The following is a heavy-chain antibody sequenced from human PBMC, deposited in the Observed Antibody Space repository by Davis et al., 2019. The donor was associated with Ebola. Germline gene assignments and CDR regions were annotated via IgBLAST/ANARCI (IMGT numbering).Heavy chain of an antibody. Sequence: GESLKISCAASGFTFSDYAMSWVRQAPGKGLEWVSAISGRSYSTYYTDSVKGRFTISRDNFKNTLFLQMNSLTAGDTAVYYCATFSGWGRILDFDYWGQGALVTVSS. CDR2: ISGRSYST. CDR3: ATFSGWGRILDFDY. V-gene: IGHV3-23*01. CDR1: GFTFSDYA. D-gene: IGHD6-19*01. J-gene: IGHJ4*02.